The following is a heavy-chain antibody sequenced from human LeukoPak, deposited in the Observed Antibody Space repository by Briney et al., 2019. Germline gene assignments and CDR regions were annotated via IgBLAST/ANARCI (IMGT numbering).Heavy chain of an antibody. J-gene: IGHJ4*02. Sequence: GGSLRLSCAASGFTFSNYEMNWVRQAPGKGLEWVSYISSSGSTIYYTDSVKGRFTISRDNAKNSLYLQMNSLRAEDTAVYYCARRKFSGSGSYYLCDFWGQGTLVTVSS. CDR1: GFTFSNYE. V-gene: IGHV3-48*03. CDR3: ARRKFSGSGSYYLCDF. D-gene: IGHD3-10*01. CDR2: ISSSGSTI.